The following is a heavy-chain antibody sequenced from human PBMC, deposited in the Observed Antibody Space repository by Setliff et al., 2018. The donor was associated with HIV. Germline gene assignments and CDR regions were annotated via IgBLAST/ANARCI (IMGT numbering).Heavy chain of an antibody. V-gene: IGHV3-48*01. Sequence: GSLRLSCAASGFTFSSYSMNWVRQSPGKGLEWVSYISGSGSGVDYADSVKGRFTVSRDNARSSLYLQLNSLRSEDTAVYYCARGLIWGFDYWGQGTPVTVSS. J-gene: IGHJ4*02. CDR3: ARGLIWGFDY. CDR1: GFTFSSYS. CDR2: ISGSGSGV. D-gene: IGHD3-16*01.